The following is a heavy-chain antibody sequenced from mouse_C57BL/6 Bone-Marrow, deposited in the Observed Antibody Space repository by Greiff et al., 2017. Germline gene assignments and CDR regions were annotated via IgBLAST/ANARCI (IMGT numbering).Heavy chain of an antibody. CDR2: IDPENGDT. D-gene: IGHD1-1*01. Sequence: VQLQQSGAELVRPGASVKLSCTASGFNIKDDYMHWVKQRPEQGLEWIGWIDPENGDTEYASKFQGKATITADTSSNTAYLQLSSLTSEVTAVYYCTSYYYGSRWFDYWGQGTTLTVSS. V-gene: IGHV14-4*01. J-gene: IGHJ2*01. CDR3: TSYYYGSRWFDY. CDR1: GFNIKDDY.